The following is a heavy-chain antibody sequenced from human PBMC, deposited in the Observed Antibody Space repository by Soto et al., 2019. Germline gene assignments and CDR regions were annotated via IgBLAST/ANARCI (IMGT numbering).Heavy chain of an antibody. J-gene: IGHJ6*02. CDR2: MNPNSGNT. Sequence: ASVKVSCKASGYTFTSYDINWVRQATGQGLEWMGWMNPNSGNTGYAQKFQGRVTMTRNTSISTAYMELSSLRSEDTAVYYCAAAGPVVSYYYYGMDVWGQGTTVTVSS. CDR3: AAAGPVVSYYYYGMDV. D-gene: IGHD6-13*01. CDR1: GYTFTSYD. V-gene: IGHV1-8*01.